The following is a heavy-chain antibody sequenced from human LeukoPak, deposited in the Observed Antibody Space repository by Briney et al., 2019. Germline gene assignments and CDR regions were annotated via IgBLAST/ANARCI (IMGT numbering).Heavy chain of an antibody. D-gene: IGHD3-3*01. CDR3: TTGFFGVVNDAFDI. Sequence: GGSLRLSCAASGFTFSNAWMNWVRQAPGKGLEWVGRIYSKTDGGTTDYAAPVKGRFTISIDDSKNTLYLQMNSLKTEDTALYYCTTGFFGVVNDAFDIWGQGTMVTVSS. V-gene: IGHV3-15*01. CDR2: IYSKTDGGTT. J-gene: IGHJ3*02. CDR1: GFTFSNAW.